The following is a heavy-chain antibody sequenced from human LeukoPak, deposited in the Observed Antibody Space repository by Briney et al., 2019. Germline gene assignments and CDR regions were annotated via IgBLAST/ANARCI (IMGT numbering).Heavy chain of an antibody. CDR3: AKDPLDY. CDR2: ISYDGSNK. V-gene: IGHV3-30*18. J-gene: IGHJ4*02. CDR1: GGTFSSYG. Sequence: SCKASGGTFSSYGMHWVRQAPGKGLEWVAVISYDGSNKYYADSVKGRFTISRDNSKNTLYLQMNSLRAEDTAVYYCAKDPLDYWGQGTLVTVSS.